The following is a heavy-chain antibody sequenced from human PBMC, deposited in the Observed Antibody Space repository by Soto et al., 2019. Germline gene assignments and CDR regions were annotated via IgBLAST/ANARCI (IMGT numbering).Heavy chain of an antibody. J-gene: IGHJ4*02. Sequence: DVELLESGGGLVQPGGSLRLSCAASGFSFISYAMSWVHQAPGKGLEWVSTISGSDGKTFYADSVKGRFSISRDTSKNMLYLQMNNLRGDDTAVYYCVRWSYLDYWGQGTRVTVSS. CDR1: GFSFISYA. CDR2: ISGSDGKT. CDR3: VRWSYLDY. V-gene: IGHV3-23*01. D-gene: IGHD3-3*01.